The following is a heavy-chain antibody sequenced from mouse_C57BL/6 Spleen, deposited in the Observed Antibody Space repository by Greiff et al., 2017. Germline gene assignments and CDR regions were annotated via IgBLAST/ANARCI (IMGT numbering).Heavy chain of an antibody. CDR1: GYAFSSYW. D-gene: IGHD2-5*01. CDR3: ARRGYSNYEGDWYVDV. Sequence: VQLVESGAELVKPGASVKISCKASGYAFSSYWMNWVKQRPGKGLEWIGQIYPGDGDTNYNGKFTGKATLTADKSSSTAYMQVSSLTSEHSAVYFCARRGYSNYEGDWYVDVWGTGTTVTVSS. J-gene: IGHJ1*03. CDR2: IYPGDGDT. V-gene: IGHV1-80*01.